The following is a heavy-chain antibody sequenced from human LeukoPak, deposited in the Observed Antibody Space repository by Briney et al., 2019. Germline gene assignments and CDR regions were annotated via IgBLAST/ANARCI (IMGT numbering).Heavy chain of an antibody. Sequence: GGSLRLSCAASGFTFSSYAMHWVRQAQGKGLEWVAVISYDGSNKYYADSVKGRFTISRDNSKNTLYLQMNSLRAEDTAVYYCARPLYYYDSSGLFDYWGQGTLVTVSS. CDR1: GFTFSSYA. J-gene: IGHJ4*02. CDR2: ISYDGSNK. V-gene: IGHV3-30-3*01. CDR3: ARPLYYYDSSGLFDY. D-gene: IGHD3-22*01.